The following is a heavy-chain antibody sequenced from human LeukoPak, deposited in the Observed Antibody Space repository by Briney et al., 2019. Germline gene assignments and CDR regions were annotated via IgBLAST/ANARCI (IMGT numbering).Heavy chain of an antibody. J-gene: IGHJ4*02. CDR1: GGSISSYY. D-gene: IGHD4-23*01. V-gene: IGHV4-59*08. CDR2: IYYSGST. Sequence: PSETLSLTCTVSGGSISSYYWSWIRQPPGKGLEWIGYIYYSGSTNYNPSLKSRVTISVDTSKNQFSLKLSSVTAADTAVYYCARGGNPTTDYFDYWGQGTLVTVSS. CDR3: ARGGNPTTDYFDY.